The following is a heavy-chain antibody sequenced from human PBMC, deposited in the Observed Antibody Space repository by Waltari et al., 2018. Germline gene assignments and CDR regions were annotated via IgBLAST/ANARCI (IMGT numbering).Heavy chain of an antibody. D-gene: IGHD3-22*01. CDR3: ASHGFQITMIVVVTEFDY. J-gene: IGHJ4*02. Sequence: EVQLLESGGGLVQPGGSLRLSCAASGFTFSSYAMSWVRQAPGKGLEWVSVIYSGGSTYYADSVKGRFTISRNNSKITLYLQMNSLRAEDTAVYYCASHGFQITMIVVVTEFDYWGQGTLVTVSS. V-gene: IGHV3-23*03. CDR1: GFTFSSYA. CDR2: IYSGGST.